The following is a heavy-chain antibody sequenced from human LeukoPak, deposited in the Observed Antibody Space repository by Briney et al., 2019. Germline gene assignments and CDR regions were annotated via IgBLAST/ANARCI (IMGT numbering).Heavy chain of an antibody. V-gene: IGHV3-30*18. CDR2: ISYDGSNK. CDR3: AKGYDSSGYYPWYFDY. CDR1: GFTFSSYG. D-gene: IGHD3-22*01. Sequence: SGGSLRLSCAASGFTFSSYGMRWVRQAPGKGLEWVAVISYDGSNKYYADSVKGRFTISRDNSKNTLYLQMNSLRAEDTAVYYCAKGYDSSGYYPWYFDYWGQGTLATVSS. J-gene: IGHJ4*02.